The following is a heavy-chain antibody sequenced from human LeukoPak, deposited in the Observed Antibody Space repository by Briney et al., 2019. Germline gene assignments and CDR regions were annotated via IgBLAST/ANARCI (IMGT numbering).Heavy chain of an antibody. CDR3: ARADIMGYYYYYMDV. J-gene: IGHJ6*03. V-gene: IGHV4-59*01. CDR2: IYYSGST. Sequence: PSETLSLTCTVSGGSISSYYWSWIRQPPGKRLEWIGHIYYSGSTNYNPSLKSRVTISVDMSKNQFSLKLSSVTAADTAVYYCARADIMGYYYYYMDVWGKGTTVTVSS. D-gene: IGHD3-16*01. CDR1: GGSISSYY.